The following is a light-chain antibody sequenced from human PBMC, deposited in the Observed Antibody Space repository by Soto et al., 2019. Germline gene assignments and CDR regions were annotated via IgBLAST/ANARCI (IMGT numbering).Light chain of an antibody. J-gene: IGKJ1*01. Sequence: IVLTQSPGTLSLSPGEGATLSCRASQSVTTQLAWYQQKPGQAPRLIIHGASSRATGVPDRITGSGSGTDFTLSISRLEPEDFAVYYCQQYGGSTRTFGQGTKV. V-gene: IGKV3-20*01. CDR3: QQYGGSTRT. CDR2: GAS. CDR1: QSVTTQ.